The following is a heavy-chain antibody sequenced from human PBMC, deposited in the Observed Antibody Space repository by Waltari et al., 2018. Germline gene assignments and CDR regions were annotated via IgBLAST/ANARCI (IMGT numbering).Heavy chain of an antibody. D-gene: IGHD2-2*02. CDR1: GYTFSSFG. CDR3: ASDSERFCSTTSCYTWFDP. CDR2: ISAYNGNT. V-gene: IGHV1-18*01. J-gene: IGHJ5*02. Sequence: QVQLVQSGTEMKKPGASVKVSCKASGYTFSSFGIHWVRQAPGQGLEWMGWISAYNGNTNFAHKFQGRVTMTTDTFTSTAYMELRSLRSDDTAVYYCASDSERFCSTTSCYTWFDPWGQGTLVTVSS.